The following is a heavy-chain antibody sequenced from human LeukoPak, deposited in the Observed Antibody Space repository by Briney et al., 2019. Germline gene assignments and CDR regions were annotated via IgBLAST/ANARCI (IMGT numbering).Heavy chain of an antibody. D-gene: IGHD3-22*01. CDR1: GFNLSSYE. Sequence: SGGSLRLSCAASGFNLSSYEMNWVRQAPGKGLEWILYISSSGRSICYADSVKGRFTISRDNAKNSLYLQMNSLRAEDTAVYYCARDYPPRIRSGYDFDYWGQGTLVTVSS. V-gene: IGHV3-48*03. CDR3: ARDYPPRIRSGYDFDY. J-gene: IGHJ4*02. CDR2: ISSSGRSI.